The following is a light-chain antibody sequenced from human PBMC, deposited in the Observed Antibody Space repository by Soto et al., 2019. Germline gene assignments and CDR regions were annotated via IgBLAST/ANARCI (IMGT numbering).Light chain of an antibody. CDR1: QSVSSSY. J-gene: IGKJ2*01. V-gene: IGKV3-20*01. CDR2: GAS. Sequence: EIVLTQSPGTLSLSPGERATLSCRASQSVSSSYLAWYQQKPGQAPRLLIYGASSRATGIPDRFSGSGSGTDFTLTISRLEPEDFAVYFCQLYGSSPPRYTFGQGT. CDR3: QLYGSSPPRYT.